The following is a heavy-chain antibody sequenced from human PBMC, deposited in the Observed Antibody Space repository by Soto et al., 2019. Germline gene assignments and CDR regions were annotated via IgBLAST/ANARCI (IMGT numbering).Heavy chain of an antibody. D-gene: IGHD3-10*01. CDR3: ARHFQSSAGSPWFDP. CDR2: ISSSGSSI. J-gene: IGHJ5*02. V-gene: IGHV3-21*01. CDR1: GFTFSSYN. Sequence: GGSLRLSCAGSGFTFSSYNINWVRQAPGKGLEWVLSISSSGSSINYADSLKGRFTISRDNAKNLLYLQMNSLRAEDTAVYYCARHFQSSAGSPWFDPWGQGTLVTV.